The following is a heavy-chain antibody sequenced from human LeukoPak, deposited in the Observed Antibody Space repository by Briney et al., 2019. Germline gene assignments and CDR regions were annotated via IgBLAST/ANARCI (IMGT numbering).Heavy chain of an antibody. CDR1: GFTFSDYH. V-gene: IGHV3-11*01. J-gene: IGHJ4*02. CDR3: AIGRDIAVAGPGGYFDH. CDR2: ISPGGGSI. D-gene: IGHD6-19*01. Sequence: GGSLRLSCAASGFTFSDYHMNWIRQAPGKGLEWISYISPGGGSIYFADSVQGRFTLSRDYAKSSLYLHMNSLTAEDTALYYCAIGRDIAVAGPGGYFDHWGQGTLVTVSS.